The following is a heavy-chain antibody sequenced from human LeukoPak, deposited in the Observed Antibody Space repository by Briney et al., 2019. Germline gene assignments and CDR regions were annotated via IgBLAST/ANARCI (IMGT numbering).Heavy chain of an antibody. D-gene: IGHD6-6*01. CDR2: INRRGST. CDR3: ARVPQSTSSVDF. CDR1: GGSFSGYY. V-gene: IGHV4-34*01. Sequence: PSETLSFTCAVYGGSFSGYYWSWIRQPPGKGLEWIGEINRRGSTNYNASLRSRVTISVDTSKNQFSPKLSSVTAADTAVYYCARVPQSTSSVDFWGQGTLVTVSS. J-gene: IGHJ4*02.